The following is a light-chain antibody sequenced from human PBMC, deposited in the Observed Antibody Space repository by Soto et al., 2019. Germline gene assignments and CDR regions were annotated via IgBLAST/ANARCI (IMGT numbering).Light chain of an antibody. J-gene: IGKJ5*01. CDR3: QQYDDSSVI. CDR1: QSFSNNY. Sequence: EIVLTQSPGTLSLSPGERSTLSFRSSQSFSNNYLAWYQQKPGQAPRLLIYGASSRATGIPDRFSGSGSGTDFTLTIDILESEDSAVYDCQQYDDSSVIFGQGTRLEI. V-gene: IGKV3-20*01. CDR2: GAS.